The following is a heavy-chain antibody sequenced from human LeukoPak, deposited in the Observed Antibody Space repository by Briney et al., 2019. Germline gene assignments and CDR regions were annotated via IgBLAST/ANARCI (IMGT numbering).Heavy chain of an antibody. CDR2: INPNTGVT. J-gene: IGHJ4*02. CDR1: GYTFTDYY. V-gene: IGHV1-2*02. CDR3: ARSKGGLTGDVAFDY. D-gene: IGHD7-27*01. Sequence: ASVKVSCMASGYTFTDYYMHWVRQAPGQGLEWMGWINPNTGVTNYAQKFQGRITMTRDTSISTAYMELSSLSSNDTAVYYCARSKGGLTGDVAFDYWGQVTLVTVSS.